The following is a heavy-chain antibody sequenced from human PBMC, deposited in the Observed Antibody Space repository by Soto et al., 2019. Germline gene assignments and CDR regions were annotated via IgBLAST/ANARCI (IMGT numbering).Heavy chain of an antibody. Sequence: GGSLRLSXAASGFTFSSYSMNWVRQAPGKGLEWVSSISSSSSYIYYADSVKGRFTISRDNAKNSLYLQMNSLRAEDTAVYYCARDPSMIVAFDIWGQGTMVTVSS. J-gene: IGHJ3*02. CDR1: GFTFSSYS. CDR3: ARDPSMIVAFDI. D-gene: IGHD3-22*01. V-gene: IGHV3-21*01. CDR2: ISSSSSYI.